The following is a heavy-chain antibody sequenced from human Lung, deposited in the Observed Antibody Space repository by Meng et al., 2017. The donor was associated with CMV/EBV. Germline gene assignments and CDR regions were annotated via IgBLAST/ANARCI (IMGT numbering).Heavy chain of an antibody. CDR1: GGSIGSGGYY. J-gene: IGHJ4*02. D-gene: IGHD5-24*01. CDR2: IYYTGST. Sequence: HVHRRDSGPGLVNPSQTLSLPCTVSGGSIGSGGYYWSWIRQHPGKGLEWIGYIYYTGSTFYNPSLKSRVTISVDTSKNQFSLKLIPATAADTAVYYCAREAGRDGYATPKFDYWGQGTLVTVSS. CDR3: AREAGRDGYATPKFDY. V-gene: IGHV4-31*03.